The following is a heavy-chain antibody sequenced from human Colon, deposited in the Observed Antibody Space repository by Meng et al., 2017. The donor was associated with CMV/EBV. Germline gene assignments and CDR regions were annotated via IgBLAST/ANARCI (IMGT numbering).Heavy chain of an antibody. CDR2: IYHSRST. J-gene: IGHJ4*02. CDR1: GDSISTGTYY. CDR3: ARGGGYSGYDAPFDY. D-gene: IGHD5-12*01. Sequence: SETLSLTCTVSGDSISTGTYYWSWIRQHPGKGLEWIGYIYHSRSTSYNPSLKSRQTISVDTSKNQFSLNLTSVTAADTAVYYCARGGGYSGYDAPFDYWGQGTLVTVSS. V-gene: IGHV4-31*03.